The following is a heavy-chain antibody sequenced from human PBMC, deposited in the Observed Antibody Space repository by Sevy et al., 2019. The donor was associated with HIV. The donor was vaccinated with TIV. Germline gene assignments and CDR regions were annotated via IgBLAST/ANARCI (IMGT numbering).Heavy chain of an antibody. V-gene: IGHV1-8*01. D-gene: IGHD4-17*01. Sequence: ASVKVSCKASGYTFTSYDINWVRQATGQGFEWMGWMNPNSGNTGYAQKFQGRVTMTRNTSISTAYMELSSLRSEDTAVYYCAGGGEDGDGFYYFDYWGQGTLVTVSS. CDR3: AGGGEDGDGFYYFDY. CDR1: GYTFTSYD. J-gene: IGHJ4*02. CDR2: MNPNSGNT.